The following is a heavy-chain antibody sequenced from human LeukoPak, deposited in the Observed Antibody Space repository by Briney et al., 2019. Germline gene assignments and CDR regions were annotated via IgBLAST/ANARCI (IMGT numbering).Heavy chain of an antibody. J-gene: IGHJ3*02. D-gene: IGHD3-16*02. V-gene: IGHV5-51*01. CDR3: ARHHYDYVWGSYPGDAFDI. CDR1: GYSFTSYW. Sequence: GESLKISCKGSGYSFTSYWIGWVRQMPGKGLEWMGIIYPGDSDTRYSPSFQGQVTISADKSISTAYLQWSSLKASDTAMYYCARHHYDYVWGSYPGDAFDIWGQGTMVTVSS. CDR2: IYPGDSDT.